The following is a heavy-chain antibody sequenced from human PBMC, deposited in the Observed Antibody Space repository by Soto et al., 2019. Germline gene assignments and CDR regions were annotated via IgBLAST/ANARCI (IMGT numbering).Heavy chain of an antibody. CDR1: GITFSDYD. CDR2: ITPSGRFI. CDR3: ARAYGDFPWFDP. V-gene: IGHV3-21*04. D-gene: IGHD4-17*01. J-gene: IGHJ5*02. Sequence: GGSLRLSWAASGITFSDYDMNWVLQAPGKGLEWVASITPSGRFINYAETVRGRFTISRDNSKNTVYLQMNSLGAEDTALYHCARAYGDFPWFDPWGQGTRVTVSS.